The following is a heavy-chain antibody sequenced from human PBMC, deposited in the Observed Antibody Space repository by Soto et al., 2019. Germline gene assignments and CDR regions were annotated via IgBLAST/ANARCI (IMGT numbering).Heavy chain of an antibody. Sequence: QVQLVESGGGVVQPGTSLRLSCAASGFTFSDYGIHWVRQVPGKGPEWLAMISYDGGNKYYADSVKGRFTISRDNSRKTLYLQMNSLRGDDTAIYYCAKDLSDGDYPFDDWGQGTLVTVSS. J-gene: IGHJ4*02. CDR1: GFTFSDYG. D-gene: IGHD4-17*01. CDR3: AKDLSDGDYPFDD. CDR2: ISYDGGNK. V-gene: IGHV3-30*18.